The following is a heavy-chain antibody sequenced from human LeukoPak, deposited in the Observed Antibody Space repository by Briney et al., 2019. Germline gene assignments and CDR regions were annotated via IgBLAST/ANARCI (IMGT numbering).Heavy chain of an antibody. J-gene: IGHJ5*02. CDR2: INADNGNT. Sequence: ASVKVSCKASGYTFQIFGIAWVRQAPGQGLEWMGWINADNGNTDYAQKFQGRVTMTTDISTSTAYMELRSLRSDDTAVYYCARVGVVVLANWFDPWGQGTLVTVSS. D-gene: IGHD2-2*01. CDR1: GYTFQIFG. CDR3: ARVGVVVLANWFDP. V-gene: IGHV1-18*01.